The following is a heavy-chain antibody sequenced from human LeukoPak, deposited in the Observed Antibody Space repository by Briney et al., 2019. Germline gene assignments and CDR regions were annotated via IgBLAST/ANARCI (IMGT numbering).Heavy chain of an antibody. D-gene: IGHD1-7*01. Sequence: ASVKVSCKVSGYTLTELSMHWVRQAPGKGLEWMGGFDPEDGETIYAQKFQGRATMTEDTSTDTAYMELSSLRSEDTAVYYCATGGSWNYAKDYWGQGTLVTVSS. CDR3: ATGGSWNYAKDY. J-gene: IGHJ4*02. V-gene: IGHV1-24*01. CDR2: FDPEDGET. CDR1: GYTLTELS.